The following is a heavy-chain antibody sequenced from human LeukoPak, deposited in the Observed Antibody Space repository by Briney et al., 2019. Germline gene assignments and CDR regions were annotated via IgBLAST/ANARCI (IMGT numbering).Heavy chain of an antibody. CDR2: ISSSSSYI. J-gene: IGHJ4*02. Sequence: PGGSLRLSCAASGFTFSSYSMNWVRQAPGKGLEWVSSISSSSSYIYYADSVKGRFTISRDNAKNSLYLQMNSLRAEDTAVYYCARDRGQLAPTDYWGQGTLVTVSS. D-gene: IGHD6-6*01. V-gene: IGHV3-21*01. CDR3: ARDRGQLAPTDY. CDR1: GFTFSSYS.